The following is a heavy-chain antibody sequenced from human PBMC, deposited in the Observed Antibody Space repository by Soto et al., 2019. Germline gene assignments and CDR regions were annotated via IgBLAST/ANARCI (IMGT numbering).Heavy chain of an antibody. D-gene: IGHD5-12*01. CDR3: AHRRVRGYDSVFDH. V-gene: IGHV2-5*02. Sequence: QITLKESGPTLVKPTQTLTLTCNFSGFSLTTTEVAVGWIRQPPGKTLEWLALVYWDDDKRYSPSLRSRLSIAKDTARNQVVLTMTNVDPVDTATYFCAHRRVRGYDSVFDHWGQGTLVTVSS. CDR2: VYWDDDK. CDR1: GFSLTTTEVA. J-gene: IGHJ4*02.